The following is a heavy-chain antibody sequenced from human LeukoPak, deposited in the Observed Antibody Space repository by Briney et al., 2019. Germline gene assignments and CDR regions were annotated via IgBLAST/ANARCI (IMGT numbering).Heavy chain of an antibody. CDR1: GYSFTTYW. D-gene: IGHD4-11*01. V-gene: IGHV5-51*01. J-gene: IGHJ6*03. CDR3: ARQTVFNEVFYYYMDV. Sequence: GESLKISCETSGYSFTTYWIGWVGQMPGTGLEWVGAIYPDDSDARYSPSFQGQVTISADKSISTAYLQWSSLKASDTAMYYCARQTVFNEVFYYYMDVWGKGTTVTVSS. CDR2: IYPDDSDA.